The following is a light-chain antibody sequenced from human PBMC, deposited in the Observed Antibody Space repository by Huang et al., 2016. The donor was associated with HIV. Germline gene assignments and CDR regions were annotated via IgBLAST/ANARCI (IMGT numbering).Light chain of an antibody. CDR2: LGS. Sequence: DIVMTQSPLSLSVTPGEPASISCRSSQSLLHSNGYNYLDWYLQRPWQSPQLLIYLGSNRASGVPDRFSGSGSGTDFTLKISRVEAEDIGVYYCMQSLQTITFGQGTRLEIK. CDR1: QSLLHSNGYNY. J-gene: IGKJ5*01. CDR3: MQSLQTIT. V-gene: IGKV2-28*01.